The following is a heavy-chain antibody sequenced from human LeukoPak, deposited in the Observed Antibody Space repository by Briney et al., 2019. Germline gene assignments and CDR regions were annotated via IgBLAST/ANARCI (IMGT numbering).Heavy chain of an antibody. CDR1: GYTFTSYG. CDR3: ARIRGYSYGLPQSEFDP. D-gene: IGHD5-18*01. V-gene: IGHV1-18*01. J-gene: IGHJ5*02. CDR2: ISAYNGNT. Sequence: ASVKVSCKASGYTFTSYGISWVRQAPGQGLEWMGWISAYNGNTNYAQKLQGRVTMTTDTSTSTAYMELRSLRSDDTAVYYCARIRGYSYGLPQSEFDPWGQGTLVTVSS.